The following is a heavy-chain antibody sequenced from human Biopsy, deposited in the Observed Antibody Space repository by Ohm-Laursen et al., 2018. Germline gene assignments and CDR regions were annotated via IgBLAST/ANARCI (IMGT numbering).Heavy chain of an antibody. V-gene: IGHV3-72*01. CDR3: ARAGRYCSGGGCYSWFDS. CDR1: GFSFSDNY. D-gene: IGHD2-15*01. Sequence: SLRLSCAASGFSFSDNYMDWVRQAPGKGLEWVGRIRDKANSYTTDYAASVKGRFTISRYDSKNSLYLQMNSLKTEDTALYYCARAGRYCSGGGCYSWFDSWGQGTLVTVSS. J-gene: IGHJ5*01. CDR2: IRDKANSYTT.